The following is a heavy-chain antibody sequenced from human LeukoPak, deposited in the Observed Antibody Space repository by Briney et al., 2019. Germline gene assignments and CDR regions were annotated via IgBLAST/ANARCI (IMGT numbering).Heavy chain of an antibody. CDR2: INPNSAGT. V-gene: IGHV1-2*06. J-gene: IGHJ4*02. Sequence: ASVKVSCKASGYTFTGYYMHWVRQAPGQGLEWMGRINPNSAGTNFAQKFQGRVTMTRDTSISTAYMELSRLRSDDTAVYYCARTTLETMAAGNFDCWGQGSLVTVSS. CDR1: GYTFTGYY. CDR3: ARTTLETMAAGNFDC. D-gene: IGHD6-13*01.